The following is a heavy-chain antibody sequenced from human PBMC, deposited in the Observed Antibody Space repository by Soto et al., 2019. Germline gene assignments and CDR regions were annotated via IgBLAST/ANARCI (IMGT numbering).Heavy chain of an antibody. CDR2: IIPIFGTA. CDR1: GGTFSSYA. V-gene: IGHV1-69*01. D-gene: IGHD2-15*01. Sequence: QVQLVQSGAEVQKPGSSVKVSCKASGGTFSSYAISWVRQAPGQGLEWMGGIIPIFGTANYAQKFQGRVTITADESTSTAYMELSSLRSEDTAVYYCARGSGGDIVVVVAADWFDPWGQGTLVTVSS. CDR3: ARGSGGDIVVVVAADWFDP. J-gene: IGHJ5*02.